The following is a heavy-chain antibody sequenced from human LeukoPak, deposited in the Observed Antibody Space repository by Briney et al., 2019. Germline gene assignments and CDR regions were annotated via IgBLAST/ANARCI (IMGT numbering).Heavy chain of an antibody. CDR2: ISYDGSNK. J-gene: IGHJ2*01. Sequence: PGGSLRLSCAASGFTFSSYAMHWVRQAPGKGLEWVAVISYDGSNKYYADSVKGRFTISRDNSKNTLYLQMNSLRAEDTAVYYCARGTVTHGSWYFDLWGRGTLVTVSS. D-gene: IGHD4-17*01. V-gene: IGHV3-30-3*01. CDR1: GFTFSSYA. CDR3: ARGTVTHGSWYFDL.